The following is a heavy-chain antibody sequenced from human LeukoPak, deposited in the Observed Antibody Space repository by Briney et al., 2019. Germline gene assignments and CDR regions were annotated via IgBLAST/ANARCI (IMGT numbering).Heavy chain of an antibody. CDR1: GFTFSIYW. CDR2: IKPDGSGK. CDR3: SSQPAVLDLDC. J-gene: IGHJ4*02. Sequence: GGSLRLSRAASGFTFSIYWMSWVRQAPGKGLEWVANIKPDGSGKNYVDSVKGRFTISRDNAKNSLYLQMKGLRVEDTAVYYCSSQPAVLDLDCWGQGTLVTVSS. D-gene: IGHD6-19*01. V-gene: IGHV3-7*01.